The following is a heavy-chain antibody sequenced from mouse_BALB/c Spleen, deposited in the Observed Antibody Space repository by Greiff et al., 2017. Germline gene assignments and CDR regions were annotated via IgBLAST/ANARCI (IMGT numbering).Heavy chain of an antibody. CDR2: IWAGGST. CDR1: GFSLTSYG. Sequence: QVQLKESGPGLVAPSQSLSITCTVSGFSLTSYGVHWVRQPPGKGLEWLGVIWAGGSTNYNSALMSRLSISKDNSKSQVFLKMNSLQTDDTAMYYCARGGDYGGACAYWGQGTLVTVSA. D-gene: IGHD2-4*01. J-gene: IGHJ3*01. V-gene: IGHV2-9*02. CDR3: ARGGDYGGACAY.